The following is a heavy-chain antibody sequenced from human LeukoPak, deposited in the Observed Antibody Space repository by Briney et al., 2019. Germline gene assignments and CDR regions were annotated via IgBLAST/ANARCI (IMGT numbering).Heavy chain of an antibody. CDR2: MLYSGST. V-gene: IGHV4-59*08. D-gene: IGHD3-16*02. J-gene: IGHJ4*01. CDR3: ARSDIWGSYRFLDY. Sequence: SETLSLTCTVSGASISNFYWSWIRQAPGQGLEWLGYMLYSGSTNQKPSLRSRVTISVDTSKNQVSLKLSSVTAADTAVYYCARSDIWGSYRFLDYWGQGILVTVSS. CDR1: GASISNFY.